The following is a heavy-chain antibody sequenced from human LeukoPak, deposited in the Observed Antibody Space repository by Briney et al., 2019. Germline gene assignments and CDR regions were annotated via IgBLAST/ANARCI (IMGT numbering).Heavy chain of an antibody. V-gene: IGHV3-74*03. CDR2: IDSGGSST. CDR3: VRDRTAAAGEFDY. D-gene: IGHD6-13*01. CDR1: EFTFSSYW. J-gene: IGHJ4*02. Sequence: GGSLRLSCVAAEFTFSSYWMHWVRQAPGKGLVWVSRIDSGGSSTKYADSVKGRFTISRDNAENTLYLQLNSLRADDTAVYYCVRDRTAAAGEFDYWGQGTLVTVSS.